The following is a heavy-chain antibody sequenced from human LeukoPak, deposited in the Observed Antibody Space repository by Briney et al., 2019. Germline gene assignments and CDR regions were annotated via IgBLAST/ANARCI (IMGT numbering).Heavy chain of an antibody. J-gene: IGHJ3*02. Sequence: ASVKVSFTASGYTFTSYGISWVRQAPGQGLEWMGWISAYNGNTNYARKLQGRVTMTTDTSTSTAYMELRSLRSDDTAVYYCARRVYYSSGWNDAFDIWGQGTMVTVSS. CDR3: ARRVYYSSGWNDAFDI. CDR2: ISAYNGNT. D-gene: IGHD6-19*01. V-gene: IGHV1-18*01. CDR1: GYTFTSYG.